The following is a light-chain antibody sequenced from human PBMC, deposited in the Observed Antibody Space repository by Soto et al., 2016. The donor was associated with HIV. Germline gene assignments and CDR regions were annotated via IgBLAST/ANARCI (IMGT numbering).Light chain of an antibody. Sequence: IQMTQSPSSLSASVGDRVIITCRASQTIRKYLNWYQQKPGKAPALLISTTSSLQSGVASRFSGSGSGAEFTLTISNLQPEDFATYYCQQSYTTPLTFGGGTKVEIK. CDR1: QTIRKY. V-gene: IGKV1-39*01. CDR3: QQSYTTPLT. J-gene: IGKJ4*01. CDR2: TTS.